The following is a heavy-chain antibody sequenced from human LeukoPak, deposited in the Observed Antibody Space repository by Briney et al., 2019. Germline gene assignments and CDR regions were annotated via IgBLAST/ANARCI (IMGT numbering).Heavy chain of an antibody. V-gene: IGHV1-69*04. CDR2: INPSLGIA. J-gene: IGHJ4*02. CDR3: AREACREMRLMWPSLGGQDCRYEY. D-gene: IGHD5-24*01. Sequence: GASVKVSCKASGYTFTSYGISWVRQAPGQGLEWLGRINPSLGIANYPQKFQGRVTITADESATTAYMELSGLRSDDTAVYYCAREACREMRLMWPSLGGQDCRYEYWDQGTRVTVSS. CDR1: GYTFTSYG.